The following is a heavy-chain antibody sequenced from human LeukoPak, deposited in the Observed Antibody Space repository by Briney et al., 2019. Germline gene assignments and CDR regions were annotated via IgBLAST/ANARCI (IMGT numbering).Heavy chain of an antibody. CDR3: ARGYRELLWFGELLGAFDI. D-gene: IGHD3-10*01. V-gene: IGHV4-39*07. CDR1: GGSISSSSYY. Sequence: SETLSLTCTVSGGSISSSSYYWGWIRQPPGKGLEWIGSIYYSGSTYYNPSLKSRVTISVDTSKNQFSLKLSSVTAADTAVYYCARGYRELLWFGELLGAFDIWGQGTMVTVSS. J-gene: IGHJ3*02. CDR2: IYYSGST.